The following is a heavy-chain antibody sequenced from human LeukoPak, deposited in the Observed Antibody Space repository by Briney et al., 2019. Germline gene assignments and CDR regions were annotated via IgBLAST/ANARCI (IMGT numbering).Heavy chain of an antibody. J-gene: IGHJ6*04. CDR3: ARDSSGWSQMDV. CDR2: IDHSGSA. D-gene: IGHD6-19*01. V-gene: IGHV4-4*02. Sequence: PSETLSLTCAVPGGSFSSNYWWSWVRQPPGKGLEWIGEIDHSGSASYSPSLKSRVTISLDKSKNQFSLQLTSVTAADTAVYYCARDSSGWSQMDVWGKGTTVTVSS. CDR1: GGSFSSNYW.